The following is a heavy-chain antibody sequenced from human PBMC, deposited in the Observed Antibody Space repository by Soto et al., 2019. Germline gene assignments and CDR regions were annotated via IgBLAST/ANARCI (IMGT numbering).Heavy chain of an antibody. CDR2: IWYDGSNK. CDR1: GFTFSSYG. Sequence: GGSLRLSCAASGFTFSSYGMHWVRQAPGKGLEWVAVIWYDGSNKYYADSVKGRFTISRDNSKNTLYLQMNSLRAEDTAVYYCARARYCSSTSCYWDSYYYYMDVWGKGTTVTVSS. J-gene: IGHJ6*03. CDR3: ARARYCSSTSCYWDSYYYYMDV. D-gene: IGHD2-2*01. V-gene: IGHV3-33*01.